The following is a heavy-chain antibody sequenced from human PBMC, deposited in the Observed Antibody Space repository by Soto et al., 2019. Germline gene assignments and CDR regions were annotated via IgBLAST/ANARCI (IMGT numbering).Heavy chain of an antibody. D-gene: IGHD3-22*01. V-gene: IGHV3-30*02. CDR1: GFTFNSYG. CDR2: IWYDGSDK. J-gene: IGHJ3*02. Sequence: PGGSMRLSCAASGFTFNSYGMHWVRQAPGKGLDWVAFIWYDGSDKYYADSVKGRFTISRDNSKNTLYLQMNSLRAEDTAVYYCAKFARGYYDSSGYYYSPWRAFDIWGQGTMVTVSS. CDR3: AKFARGYYDSSGYYYSPWRAFDI.